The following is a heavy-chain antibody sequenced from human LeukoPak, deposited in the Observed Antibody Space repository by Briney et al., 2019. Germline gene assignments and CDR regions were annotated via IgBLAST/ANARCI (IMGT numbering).Heavy chain of an antibody. D-gene: IGHD3-10*01. J-gene: IGHJ4*02. V-gene: IGHV1-2*02. CDR2: SNPNSGGT. CDR3: ASVGENYGSGGDYFDY. CDR1: GYTFTSYG. Sequence: ASVKVSCKASGYTFTSYGISWVRQAPGQGLEWMGWSNPNSGGTNYAQKFQGRVTMTRDTSISTAYMELSRLRSDDTAVYYCASVGENYGSGGDYFDYWGQGTLVTVSS.